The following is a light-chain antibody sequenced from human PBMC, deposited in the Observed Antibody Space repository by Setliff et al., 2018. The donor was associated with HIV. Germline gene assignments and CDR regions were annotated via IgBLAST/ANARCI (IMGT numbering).Light chain of an antibody. CDR1: SSDVGGYNY. CDR3: CSNTGSNTYV. J-gene: IGLJ1*01. Sequence: QSVLTQPRSVSGSPGQSVTISCTGTSSDVGGYNYVSWYQQHPGKAPKLMIYDVSKRPSGVSNRFSGPKSGNTASLTISGLQAEDEADYYCCSNTGSNTYVFGTGTKVTVL. V-gene: IGLV2-11*01. CDR2: DVS.